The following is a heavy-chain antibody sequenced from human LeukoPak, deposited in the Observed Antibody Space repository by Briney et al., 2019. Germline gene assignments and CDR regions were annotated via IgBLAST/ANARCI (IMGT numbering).Heavy chain of an antibody. V-gene: IGHV3-9*01. Sequence: GGSLRLSCAASGFTFDDYAMHWVRQAPGKGLEWVSGISWNSGSIDYADSVKGRFTISRDNAKNSLYLQMNSLRAEDTAVYYCARNVVVTATYFDCWGQGTLVTVSS. CDR2: ISWNSGSI. J-gene: IGHJ4*02. CDR1: GFTFDDYA. D-gene: IGHD2-21*02. CDR3: ARNVVVTATYFDC.